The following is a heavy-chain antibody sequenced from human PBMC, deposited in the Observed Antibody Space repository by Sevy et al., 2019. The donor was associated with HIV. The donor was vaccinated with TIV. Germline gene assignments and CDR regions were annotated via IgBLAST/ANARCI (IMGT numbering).Heavy chain of an antibody. CDR3: AREGYGSGSYRDLYYFDY. D-gene: IGHD3-10*01. CDR1: GFTVSSNY. Sequence: GGSLRLSCAASGFTVSSNYMSWVRQAPGKGLEWVSVIYSGGSTYYADSVKGRFTISRDNSKNTLYLQMNSLRAEDTAVYYCAREGYGSGSYRDLYYFDYWGQGTLVTVSS. V-gene: IGHV3-53*01. CDR2: IYSGGST. J-gene: IGHJ4*02.